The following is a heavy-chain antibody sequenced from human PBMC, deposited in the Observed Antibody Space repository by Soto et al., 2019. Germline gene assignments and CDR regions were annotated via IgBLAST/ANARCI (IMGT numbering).Heavy chain of an antibody. Sequence: ASVKVSCKASGYTFTSYGISWVRQAPGQGLEWMGWISAYNGNTNYAQKLQGRVTMTTDTSTSTAYMELRSPRSDDTAVYYCARFFSSWYAFDIWGQGTMVTVSS. CDR3: ARFFSSWYAFDI. J-gene: IGHJ3*02. CDR2: ISAYNGNT. CDR1: GYTFTSYG. D-gene: IGHD6-13*01. V-gene: IGHV1-18*01.